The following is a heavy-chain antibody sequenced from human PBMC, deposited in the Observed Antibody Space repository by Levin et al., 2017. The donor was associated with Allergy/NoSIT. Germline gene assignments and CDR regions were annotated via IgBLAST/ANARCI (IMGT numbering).Heavy chain of an antibody. Sequence: GGSLRLSCAASGFTFSSYGMHWVRQAPGKGLEWVAVISYDGSNKYYADSVKGRFTISRDNSKNTLYLQMNSLIAEDTAVYYCANQYSSASSRYYDDGMDGWGQGTTVTVSS. CDR3: ANQYSSASSRYYDDGMDG. J-gene: IGHJ6*02. CDR2: ISYDGSNK. D-gene: IGHD6-6*01. CDR1: GFTFSSYG. V-gene: IGHV3-30*18.